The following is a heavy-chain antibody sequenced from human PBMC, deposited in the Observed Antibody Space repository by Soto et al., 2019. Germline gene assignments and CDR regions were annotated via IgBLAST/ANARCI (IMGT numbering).Heavy chain of an antibody. V-gene: IGHV1-69*02. CDR2: IIPILDIA. CDR1: GCTFSSYT. J-gene: IGHJ5*02. D-gene: IGHD6-13*01. CDR3: ARGAGSSWPDYLSWFDP. Sequence: QVQLVQSGAEVKKPGSSVKVSCKASGCTFSSYTISWVRQAHGQGIEWMGRIIPILDIANYAQKFQGRVTITADKSTSTADMELISRSYADTAVYYCARGAGSSWPDYLSWFDPWGQRTLFTVSS.